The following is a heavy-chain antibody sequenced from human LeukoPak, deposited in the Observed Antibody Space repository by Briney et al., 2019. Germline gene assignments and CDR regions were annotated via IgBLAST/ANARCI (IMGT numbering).Heavy chain of an antibody. CDR1: GFPLSSYS. CDR2: ISSSGSAI. J-gene: IGHJ4*02. V-gene: IGHV3-48*01. Sequence: GGSLRLSCAAAGFPLSSYSISWGRQAPRKGLEWVSYISSSGSAIYYVDSVKGRFTVSRDNAKNSPFLQMNSPRAEDTAVYYCVRVKGRYFDYWGQGALVTVSS. CDR3: VRVKGRYFDY.